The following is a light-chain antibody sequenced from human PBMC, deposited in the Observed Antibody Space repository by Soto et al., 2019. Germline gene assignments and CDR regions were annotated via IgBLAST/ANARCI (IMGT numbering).Light chain of an antibody. Sequence: QSALTQPASVSGSPGQSITISCTGTSSDVGGYNYVSWYQQHPGKAPKLLIYDVTNRPSGVSNRFSGSKSANTASLTISGLQAEDEADYYCSSYASGSTLEVFGGGTKLTVL. CDR1: SSDVGGYNY. J-gene: IGLJ2*01. CDR3: SSYASGSTLEV. CDR2: DVT. V-gene: IGLV2-14*03.